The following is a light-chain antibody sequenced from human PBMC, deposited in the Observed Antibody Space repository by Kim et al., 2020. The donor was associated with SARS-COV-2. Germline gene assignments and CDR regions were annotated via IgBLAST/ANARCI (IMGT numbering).Light chain of an antibody. V-gene: IGLV3-19*01. Sequence: ALGQTVRITCQGDSLRNYYASWYQQKPGQAPVLVIFGKNNRPSGSPDRFSGSSSGNTSSLTITGAQAEDEADYYCNSRDSSGNHWVFGGGTKLTVL. CDR3: NSRDSSGNHWV. CDR1: SLRNYY. CDR2: GKN. J-gene: IGLJ3*02.